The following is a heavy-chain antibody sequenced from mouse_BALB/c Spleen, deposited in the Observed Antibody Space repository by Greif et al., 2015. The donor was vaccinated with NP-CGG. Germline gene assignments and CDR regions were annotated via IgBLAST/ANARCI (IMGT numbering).Heavy chain of an antibody. V-gene: IGHV1-69*02. D-gene: IGHD2-1*01. Sequence: QVQLQQSGAELVRPGASVKLSCKASGYTFTSYWINWVKQRPGQGLEWIGNIYPSDSYTNYNQKFKDKATLTVDKSSSTAYMQLSSPTSEDSAVNYCTRSEGNYYFDYWGQGTTLTVSS. CDR2: IYPSDSYT. CDR1: GYTFTSYW. J-gene: IGHJ2*01. CDR3: TRSEGNYYFDY.